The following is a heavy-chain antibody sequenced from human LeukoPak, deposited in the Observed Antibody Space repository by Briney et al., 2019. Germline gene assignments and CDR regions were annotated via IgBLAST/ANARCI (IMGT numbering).Heavy chain of an antibody. Sequence: SETLSLTCAVYGGSFSGYYWSWIRQPPGKGLEWIGEINHSRSTNYNPSLKSRVTISVDTSKNHFSLQLNSVTPEDTAIYYCARDRDIGGYFRETPHWYFDLWGRGTLVTVSS. J-gene: IGHJ2*01. D-gene: IGHD3-22*01. CDR1: GGSFSGYY. CDR3: ARDRDIGGYFRETPHWYFDL. CDR2: INHSRST. V-gene: IGHV4-34*01.